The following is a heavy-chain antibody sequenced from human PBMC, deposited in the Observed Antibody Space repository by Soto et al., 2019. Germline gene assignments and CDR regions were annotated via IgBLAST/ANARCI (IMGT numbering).Heavy chain of an antibody. CDR3: ARGHDYGDYNWFDP. D-gene: IGHD4-17*01. J-gene: IGHJ5*02. CDR2: ISYDGSNK. Sequence: GESLKISCAASGFTFSSYAMHWVRQAPGKGLEWVAVISYDGSNKYYADSVKGRFTISRDNSKNTLYLQMNSLRAEDTAVYYCARGHDYGDYNWFDPWGQGTLVTVSS. V-gene: IGHV3-30-3*01. CDR1: GFTFSSYA.